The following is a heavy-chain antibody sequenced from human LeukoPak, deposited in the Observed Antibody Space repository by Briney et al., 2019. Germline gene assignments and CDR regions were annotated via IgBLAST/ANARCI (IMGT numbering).Heavy chain of an antibody. V-gene: IGHV3-30-3*01. Sequence: PGGSLRLSCAASGFTFSSYAMHWVRQGPGKGLEWVAVISYDGSNKYYADSVKGRFTISRDNSKNTLYLQMNSLRAEDTAVYYCARDSHYYDSSGYYTEFVFYYYGMDVWGQGTTVTVSS. CDR3: ARDSHYYDSSGYYTEFVFYYYGMDV. D-gene: IGHD3-22*01. J-gene: IGHJ6*02. CDR2: ISYDGSNK. CDR1: GFTFSSYA.